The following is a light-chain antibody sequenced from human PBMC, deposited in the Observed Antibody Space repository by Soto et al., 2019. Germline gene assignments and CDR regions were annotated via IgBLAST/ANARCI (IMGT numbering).Light chain of an antibody. CDR2: AAS. Sequence: DIQMTQSPSSLSASVGDRVTITCRASQGIRNFLAWYQQKPGKVPKLLISAASTLESGVPSRFSRSGSGTDFTLTITSLQPEDVATYYCQKYSSVITFGQGTRLEIK. V-gene: IGKV1-27*01. CDR1: QGIRNF. J-gene: IGKJ5*01. CDR3: QKYSSVIT.